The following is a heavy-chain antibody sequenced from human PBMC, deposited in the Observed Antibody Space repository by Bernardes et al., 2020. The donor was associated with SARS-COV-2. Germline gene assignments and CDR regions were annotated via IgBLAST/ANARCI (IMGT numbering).Heavy chain of an antibody. Sequence: SETLSLTFAVHGETFSGYYWSWIRPSPGKGLEWLGEINQSGNANYNPSLKSLLTLSVDTSKNQFSLKLRSLTAADTAVYYCARGTNSVKMILVVIGFTVYFDYWGQGTLVTVSS. D-gene: IGHD3-22*01. CDR3: ARGTNSVKMILVVIGFTVYFDY. V-gene: IGHV4-34*01. J-gene: IGHJ4*02. CDR2: INQSGNA. CDR1: GETFSGYY.